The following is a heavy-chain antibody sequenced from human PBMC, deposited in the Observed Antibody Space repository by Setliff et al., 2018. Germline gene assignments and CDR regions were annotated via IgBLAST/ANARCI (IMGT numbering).Heavy chain of an antibody. CDR3: ARESRYYYDNLGTLDY. D-gene: IGHD3-22*01. CDR1: GGSISSGDYY. J-gene: IGHJ4*02. CDR2: IYSSGST. Sequence: ASETLSLTCTVSGGSISSGDYYWSWIRQPPGKGLEWIGYIYSSGSTYYNPSLKSRVSISVDTSKNQSSLELSSVTAADTAVYYCARESRYYYDNLGTLDYWGQGTLVTVSS. V-gene: IGHV4-30-4*08.